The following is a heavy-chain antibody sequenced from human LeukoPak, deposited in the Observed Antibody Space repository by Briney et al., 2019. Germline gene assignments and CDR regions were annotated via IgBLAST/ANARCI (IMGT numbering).Heavy chain of an antibody. Sequence: GASVKVSCKASGYTFTSYDINWVRQATGQGLEWMGWMNPNSGNTGYAQKFQGRVTMTRNTSISTAYMEPSSLRSEDTAVYYCARAQGIAVAAPAYWGQGTLVTVSS. V-gene: IGHV1-8*01. CDR3: ARAQGIAVAAPAY. CDR2: MNPNSGNT. CDR1: GYTFTSYD. D-gene: IGHD6-19*01. J-gene: IGHJ4*02.